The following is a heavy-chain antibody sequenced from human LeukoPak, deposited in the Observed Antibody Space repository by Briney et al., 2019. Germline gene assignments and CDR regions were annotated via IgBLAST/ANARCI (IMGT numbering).Heavy chain of an antibody. CDR1: GFTFSDYY. CDR2: ISSSGSTI. D-gene: IGHD6-19*01. J-gene: IGHJ4*02. CDR3: ARDQRDSSGWYFGN. Sequence: GGSLRLSCAASGFTFSDYYMSWIRQAPGKGLEWVSYISSSGSTIYYADSVKGRFTISRDNAKNSLYLQMNSLRAEDTAVYYCARDQRDSSGWYFGNWGQGTLVTVSS. V-gene: IGHV3-11*01.